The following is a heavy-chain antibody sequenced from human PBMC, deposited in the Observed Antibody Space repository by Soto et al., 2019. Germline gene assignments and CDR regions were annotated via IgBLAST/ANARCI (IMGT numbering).Heavy chain of an antibody. CDR3: ARVRGYCSGGSCYFDY. D-gene: IGHD2-15*01. J-gene: IGHJ4*02. Sequence: GASVKVSCKASGYTFTSYGISWVRQAPGQGLEWMGWIGAYNGNTNYAQKLQGRVTMTTDTSTSTAYMELRSLRSDDTAVYYCARVRGYCSGGSCYFDYWGQGTLVTVSS. CDR2: IGAYNGNT. CDR1: GYTFTSYG. V-gene: IGHV1-18*01.